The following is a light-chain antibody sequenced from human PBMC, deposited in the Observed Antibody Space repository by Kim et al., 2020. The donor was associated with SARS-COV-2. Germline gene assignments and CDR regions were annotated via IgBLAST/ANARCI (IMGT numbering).Light chain of an antibody. Sequence: EIVLTQSPATLSLSPGERATLSCRASQRVTSYLAWYQQKVGQAPRLLIYDASNRATGIPDRFSGSESGTDFTLTISRLEPEDFAVYYCQQYGSSWTFGQGTKVDIK. V-gene: IGKV3-20*01. J-gene: IGKJ1*01. CDR2: DAS. CDR3: QQYGSSWT. CDR1: QRVTSY.